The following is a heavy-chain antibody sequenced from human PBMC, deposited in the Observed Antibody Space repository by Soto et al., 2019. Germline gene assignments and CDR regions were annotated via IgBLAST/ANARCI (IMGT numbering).Heavy chain of an antibody. CDR2: VRGNGDPP. CDR1: GFTFSSYA. D-gene: IGHD2-15*01. CDR3: AADTGDIEVVPATT. Sequence: PGGSLRLSCSASGFTFSSYAMHWVRQAPGKGLEYVSGVRGNGDPPFYADSVKGRFTISRDNSKNTLYLQMSGLRADDTAMYYCAADTGDIEVVPATTWGQGTLVTVSS. V-gene: IGHV3-64D*06. J-gene: IGHJ4*02.